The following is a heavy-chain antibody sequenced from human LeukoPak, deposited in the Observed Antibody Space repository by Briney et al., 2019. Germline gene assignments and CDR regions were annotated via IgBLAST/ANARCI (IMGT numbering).Heavy chain of an antibody. Sequence: GGSLRLSCAASGFTFSSSWMSWVRQAPGKGLEWVANINQDGRRTYYVDSVKDRFSISRDNAKNSLYLQVDSLRAEDTAVYYCARDVDYIGVWGKGTTVTVSS. J-gene: IGHJ6*03. CDR2: INQDGRRT. CDR3: ARDVDYIGV. V-gene: IGHV3-7*01. D-gene: IGHD2-21*01. CDR1: GFTFSSSW.